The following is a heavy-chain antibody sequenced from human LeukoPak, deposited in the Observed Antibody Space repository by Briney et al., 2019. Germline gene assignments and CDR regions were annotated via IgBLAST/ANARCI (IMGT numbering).Heavy chain of an antibody. D-gene: IGHD3-22*01. Sequence: GGSLRLSCAASGFTFGTYSMNWVRQAPGKGLEWVSFISSSSSYKYCADSVKGRFTISRDNAKNSLYLQMNSLRAEDTAVYYCARARVGDIVVVITPHAFDYWGQGTLVTVSS. J-gene: IGHJ4*02. CDR3: ARARVGDIVVVITPHAFDY. V-gene: IGHV3-21*01. CDR1: GFTFGTYS. CDR2: ISSSSSYK.